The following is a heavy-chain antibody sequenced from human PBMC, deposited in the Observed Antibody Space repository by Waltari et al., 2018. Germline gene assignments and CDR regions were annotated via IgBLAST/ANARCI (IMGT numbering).Heavy chain of an antibody. CDR1: GGSFSGYY. D-gene: IGHD2-8*01. V-gene: IGHV4-34*01. J-gene: IGHJ4*02. Sequence: QVQLQQWGAGLLKPSETLSLTCAVYGGSFSGYYWSWIRQPPGKGLEWIGEINHSGSTNYNPSLKSRVTISVDTSKNQFSLKLSSVTAADTAVYYCARDPGSVGVCGWGQGTLVTVSS. CDR2: INHSGST. CDR3: ARDPGSVGVCG.